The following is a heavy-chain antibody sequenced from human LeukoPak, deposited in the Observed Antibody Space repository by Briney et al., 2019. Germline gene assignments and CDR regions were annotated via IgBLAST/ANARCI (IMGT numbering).Heavy chain of an antibody. CDR2: ISSSSGFI. J-gene: IGHJ6*02. CDR1: GSTFSSYN. CDR3: ARGIAVAGRGYYGMDV. V-gene: IGHV3-21*01. D-gene: IGHD6-19*01. Sequence: GGSLRLSCAASGSTFSSYNMNWVRQAPGKGLEWVSYISSSSGFIYYADSVKGRFTISRDNAENSLSLQMDSLRVEDTSVYYCARGIAVAGRGYYGMDVWGQGTTVTVSS.